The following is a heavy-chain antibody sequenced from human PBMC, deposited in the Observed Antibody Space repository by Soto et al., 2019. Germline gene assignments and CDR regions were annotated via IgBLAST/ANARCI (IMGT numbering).Heavy chain of an antibody. Sequence: QVQLVQSGVEVKKPGASVKVSCKASGYTFSSYGISWVRQVPGQGLEWMGWISAYNGNTNYAQKLQGRVTMTTDTSTSTAYMELRSLRSDDTAVYYCGRSPRPRWYFDYWGQGTLVTVSS. CDR3: GRSPRPRWYFDY. J-gene: IGHJ4*02. V-gene: IGHV1-18*01. CDR1: GYTFSSYG. D-gene: IGHD2-15*01. CDR2: ISAYNGNT.